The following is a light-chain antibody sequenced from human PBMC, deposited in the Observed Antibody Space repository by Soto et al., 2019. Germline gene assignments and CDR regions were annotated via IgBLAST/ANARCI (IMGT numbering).Light chain of an antibody. V-gene: IGLV2-14*01. CDR3: ATWDDSLSDLI. CDR1: SSDVGGYNY. J-gene: IGLJ2*01. Sequence: QSALTQPASVSGSPGQSITISCTGTSSDVGGYNYVSWYQQHPGKAPKLLICDNNKRPSGIPDRFSGSTSGTSSTLGIAGLQTGDEAIYYCATWDDSLSDLIFGGGTKLTVL. CDR2: DNN.